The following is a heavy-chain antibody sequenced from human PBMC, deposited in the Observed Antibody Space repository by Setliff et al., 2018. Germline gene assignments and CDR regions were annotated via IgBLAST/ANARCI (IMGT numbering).Heavy chain of an antibody. Sequence: SETLCLTCAVSGYSNSSGYYWGWIRQAPGTGLEWIGEIIHSGSTNYNPSLKSRVTMSVDTSKNLFSLKLSSVTAADTALYYCARDEHYYESSAYRYHYYGMDVWGQGTT. J-gene: IGHJ6*02. V-gene: IGHV4-38-2*02. CDR2: IIHSGST. D-gene: IGHD3-22*01. CDR1: GYSNSSGYY. CDR3: ARDEHYYESSAYRYHYYGMDV.